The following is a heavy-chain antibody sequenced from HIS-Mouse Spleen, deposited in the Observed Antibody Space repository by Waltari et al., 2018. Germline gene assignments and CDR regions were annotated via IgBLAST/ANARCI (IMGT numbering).Heavy chain of an antibody. Sequence: QLQLQESGPGLVKPSETLSLTCTVSGGSISSSSYYWGWIRQPPGKGLEWIGSIYYSGSTYNNPSLKSRVTISVDTSKNQLSLKLGSGTAADTAVYYWARESPYSSSWYDWYFDLWGLGTLVTVSS. CDR1: GGSISSSSYY. CDR3: ARESPYSSSWYDWYFDL. D-gene: IGHD6-13*01. CDR2: IYYSGST. V-gene: IGHV4-39*07. J-gene: IGHJ2*01.